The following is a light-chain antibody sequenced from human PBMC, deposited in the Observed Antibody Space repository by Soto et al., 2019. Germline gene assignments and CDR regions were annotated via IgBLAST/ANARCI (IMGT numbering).Light chain of an antibody. J-gene: IGKJ4*01. Sequence: DIQMTQSPSTLSASVGDRVTITCRASQSISSSLAWYHHKPGKAPDLLIYDASNLQSGVPSRFSGRGSGTHFTFTISSLQPEDFATYYCQQYESLPLTFGGGTKVDI. CDR3: QQYESLPLT. V-gene: IGKV1-5*01. CDR2: DAS. CDR1: QSISSS.